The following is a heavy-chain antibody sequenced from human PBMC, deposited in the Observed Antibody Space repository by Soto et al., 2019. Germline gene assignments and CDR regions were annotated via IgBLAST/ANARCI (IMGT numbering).Heavy chain of an antibody. J-gene: IGHJ4*02. CDR2: IYYSGST. CDR1: GGSISSYY. D-gene: IGHD4-17*01. Sequence: SETLSLTCTVSGGSISSYYWSWIRQPPGKGLEWIGYIYYSGSTNYNPSLKSRVTISVDTSKNQFSLKLSSVTAADTAVYYCARENDYGENVFDYWGQGTLDTVSS. V-gene: IGHV4-59*01. CDR3: ARENDYGENVFDY.